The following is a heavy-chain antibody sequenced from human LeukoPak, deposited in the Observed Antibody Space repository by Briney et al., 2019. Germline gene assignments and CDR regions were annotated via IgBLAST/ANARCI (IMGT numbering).Heavy chain of an antibody. D-gene: IGHD3-22*01. CDR3: AKAPTMIVVVTLFQH. V-gene: IGHV3-30*18. CDR1: GFTFSSYG. Sequence: GGSLRLSCAASGFTFSSYGMHWVRQAPGKGLEWVAVISYDGSNKYYADSVKGRFTISRDNSKNTLYLQMNSLRAEDTAVYYCAKAPTMIVVVTLFQHWGQGTLVTVSS. CDR2: ISYDGSNK. J-gene: IGHJ1*01.